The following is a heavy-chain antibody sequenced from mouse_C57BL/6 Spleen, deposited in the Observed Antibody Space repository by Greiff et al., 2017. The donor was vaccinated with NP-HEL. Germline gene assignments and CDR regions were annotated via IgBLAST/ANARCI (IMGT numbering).Heavy chain of an antibody. Sequence: LVESGPELVKPGASVKISCKASGYSFTDYNMNWVKQSNGKSLEWIGVINPNYGTTSYNQKFKGKATLTVDQSSSTAYMQLNSLTSEDSAVYYCARYDYETYYAMDYWGQGTSVTVSS. CDR3: ARYDYETYYAMDY. J-gene: IGHJ4*01. CDR1: GYSFTDYN. D-gene: IGHD2-4*01. V-gene: IGHV1-39*01. CDR2: INPNYGTT.